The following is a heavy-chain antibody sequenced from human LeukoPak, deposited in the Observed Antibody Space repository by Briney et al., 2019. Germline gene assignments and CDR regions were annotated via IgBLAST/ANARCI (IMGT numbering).Heavy chain of an antibody. Sequence: SVKVSCKASGGTFSSYAISWVRQAPGQGLEWMGGIIPIFGTANYAQKFQGRVTITADESTSTAYMELSSLRSEDTAVYYCARDWARTMGIFNWFDPWGQGTLVTVSS. D-gene: IGHD1/OR15-1a*01. CDR2: IIPIFGTA. V-gene: IGHV1-69*13. CDR3: ARDWARTMGIFNWFDP. J-gene: IGHJ5*02. CDR1: GGTFSSYA.